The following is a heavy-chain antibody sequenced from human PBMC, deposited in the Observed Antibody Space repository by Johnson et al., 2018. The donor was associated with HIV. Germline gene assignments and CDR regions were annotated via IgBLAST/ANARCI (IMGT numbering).Heavy chain of an antibody. V-gene: IGHV3-20*04. J-gene: IGHJ3*02. CDR2: INWNGGST. Sequence: VQLVESGGGVVRPGGSLRLSCAASGFTFDDYDMAWVRVAPGKGLEWVSGINWNGGSTGYADSVKGRFTISRDDAKNSLYLQMNSLRAEDTALYYCARVWSGSYYSNAFDIWGQGTMVTVSS. CDR1: GFTFDDYD. CDR3: ARVWSGSYYSNAFDI. D-gene: IGHD1-26*01.